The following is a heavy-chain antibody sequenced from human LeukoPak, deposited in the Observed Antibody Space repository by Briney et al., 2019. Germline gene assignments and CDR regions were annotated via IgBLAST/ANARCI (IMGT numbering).Heavy chain of an antibody. J-gene: IGHJ4*02. CDR1: GFTFSSYA. CDR3: TTVANGGDFDY. D-gene: IGHD3-16*01. CDR2: IKSKTDGGTT. V-gene: IGHV3-15*01. Sequence: GGSLRLSCAAPGFTFSSYAMSWVRQAPGKGLEWVGRIKSKTDGGTTDYAAPVKGRFTISRDDSKNTLYLQINSLETEDTAVYYCTTVANGGDFDYWGQGTLVTVSS.